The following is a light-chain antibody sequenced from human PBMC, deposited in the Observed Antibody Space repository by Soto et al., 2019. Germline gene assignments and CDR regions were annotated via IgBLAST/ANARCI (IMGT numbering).Light chain of an antibody. Sequence: QAVLTQSPSASASLGASVKLTCTLSSGHTTYSIAWHQQQPEKGPRYLMKLNSDGSHTRGDGIPDRFSGSSSGAERYLIISSLQSEDEADYYCQTWGTGIRVFGGGTQLTVL. J-gene: IGLJ2*01. CDR1: SGHTTYS. CDR2: LNSDGSH. V-gene: IGLV4-69*01. CDR3: QTWGTGIRV.